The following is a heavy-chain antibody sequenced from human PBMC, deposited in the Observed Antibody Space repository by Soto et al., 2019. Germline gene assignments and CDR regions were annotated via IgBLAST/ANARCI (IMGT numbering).Heavy chain of an antibody. CDR1: GYTFTSYG. CDR3: ARGRYGDY. CDR2: IIAHNGNT. V-gene: IGHV1-18*01. Sequence: QVHLVQSGAEVKKPGASVKVSCKGSGYTFTSYGITWVRQAPGQGLEWMGWIIAHNGNTDYAQKLQGRVTVTRDTSTSTAYMELRSLRYDDTAVYYGARGRYGDYWGQGALVTVSS. D-gene: IGHD1-1*01. J-gene: IGHJ4*02.